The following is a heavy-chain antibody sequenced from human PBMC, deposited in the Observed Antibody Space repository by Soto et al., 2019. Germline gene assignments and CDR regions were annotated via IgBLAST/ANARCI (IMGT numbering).Heavy chain of an antibody. Sequence: ASVKVSCKASGYTFTSYGISWVRQAPGQGLEWMGWISAYNGNTNYAQKLQGRVTMTTDTSTSTAYMELRSPRSDDTAVYYCARAGITIFGVVIEGDAFDIWGQGTMVTVSS. D-gene: IGHD3-3*01. CDR2: ISAYNGNT. CDR3: ARAGITIFGVVIEGDAFDI. V-gene: IGHV1-18*01. J-gene: IGHJ3*02. CDR1: GYTFTSYG.